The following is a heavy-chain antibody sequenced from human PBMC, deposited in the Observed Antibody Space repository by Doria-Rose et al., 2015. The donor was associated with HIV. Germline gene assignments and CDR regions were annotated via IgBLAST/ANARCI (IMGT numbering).Heavy chain of an antibody. D-gene: IGHD6-13*01. Sequence: SGPVLVKPTETLTLTCTVSGVSLSSPGMGVSWIRQPPGKALEWLANIFSDDARSYKTSLKSRLTISRGTSKSKVVLTMTDMDPVDTATYYCARIKSSRWYHKYYFDFWGQGALVIVSA. CDR1: GVSLSSPGMG. CDR3: ARIKSSRWYHKYYFDF. CDR2: IFSDDAR. J-gene: IGHJ4*02. V-gene: IGHV2-26*01.